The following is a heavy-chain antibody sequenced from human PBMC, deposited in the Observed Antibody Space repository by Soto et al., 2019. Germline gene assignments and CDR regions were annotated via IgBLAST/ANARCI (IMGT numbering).Heavy chain of an antibody. J-gene: IGHJ4*02. CDR2: IYHSGST. CDR3: AAGGGLPRYY. Sequence: QLQLQESGSGLVKPSQTLSLTCAVSGGSISSGGYSGSWIRQPPGKGLEWIGYIYHSGSTYYNPSLKSRVTISVDRAKNQFSLKLSSVTAADTAVYYCAAGGGLPRYYWGQGTLVTVSS. V-gene: IGHV4-30-2*01. D-gene: IGHD5-12*01. CDR1: GGSISSGGYS.